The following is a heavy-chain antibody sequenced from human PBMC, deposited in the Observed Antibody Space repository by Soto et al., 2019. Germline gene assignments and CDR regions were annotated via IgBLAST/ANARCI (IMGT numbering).Heavy chain of an antibody. Sequence: SETLSLTCTVSSGSISSTSYYWAWIRQPPGKGLEWIGAIYYDGTTYYTESLKSRLSISVDTSKNQFSLKLNSVTAADTAVYFCARQGRNTKRGLVKHYAADFWGQGTAVPVSS. CDR2: IYYDGTT. J-gene: IGHJ6*02. V-gene: IGHV4-39*01. CDR3: ARQGRNTKRGLVKHYAADF. D-gene: IGHD2-8*01. CDR1: SGSISSTSYY.